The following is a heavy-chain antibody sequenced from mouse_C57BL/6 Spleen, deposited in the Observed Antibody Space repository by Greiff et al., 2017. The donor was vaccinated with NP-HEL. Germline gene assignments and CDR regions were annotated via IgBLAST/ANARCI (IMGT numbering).Heavy chain of an antibody. CDR2: INPSSGYT. D-gene: IGHD2-4*01. J-gene: IGHJ3*01. V-gene: IGHV1-7*01. Sequence: VMLVESGAELAKPGASVKLSCKASGYTFTSYWMHWVKQRPGQGLEWIGYINPSSGYTKYNQKFKDKATLTADKSSSTAYMQLSSLTYEDSAVYYCAREKDYDYDGAWFAYWGQGTLVTVSA. CDR3: AREKDYDYDGAWFAY. CDR1: GYTFTSYW.